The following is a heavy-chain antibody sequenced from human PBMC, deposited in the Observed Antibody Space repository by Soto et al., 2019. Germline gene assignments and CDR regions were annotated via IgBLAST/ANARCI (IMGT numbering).Heavy chain of an antibody. Sequence: PGGSLRLSCTTSGFTFNTYAMHWVRQAPGRGLEWLALIWYDESEKYYGDSVKGRFTISRDNSRSTLYLQMNSLRAEDTAIYYCARDRGSSGYFTQWGQGTLVTVSS. J-gene: IGHJ1*01. CDR2: IWYDESEK. CDR3: ARDRGSSGYFTQ. V-gene: IGHV3-33*01. CDR1: GFTFNTYA. D-gene: IGHD3-22*01.